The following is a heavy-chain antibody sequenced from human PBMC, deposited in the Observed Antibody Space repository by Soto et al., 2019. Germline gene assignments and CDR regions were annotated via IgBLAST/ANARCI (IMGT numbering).Heavy chain of an antibody. CDR2: IYYSGST. V-gene: IGHV4-30-4*01. CDR3: APDSGGRAFDI. D-gene: IGHD6-25*01. CDR1: GGSISSGDYY. Sequence: QVQLQESGPGLVKPSQTLSLTCSVSGGSISSGDYYWSWIRQPPGKGLEWIGYIYYSGSTYYNPSLKSRVTISVDTSKNQFSLKVSSVPAADTAVYYGAPDSGGRAFDIWGQGTMVTVSS. J-gene: IGHJ3*02.